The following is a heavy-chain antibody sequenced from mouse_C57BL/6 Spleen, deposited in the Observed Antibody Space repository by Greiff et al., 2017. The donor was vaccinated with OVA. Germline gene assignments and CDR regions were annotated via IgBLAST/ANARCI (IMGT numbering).Heavy chain of an antibody. CDR3: ARGDYDYGENWYFDV. CDR1: GYTFTSYW. V-gene: IGHV1-64*01. Sequence: QVQLQQPGAELVKPGASVKLSCKASGYTFTSYWMHWVKQRPGQGLEWIGMIHPNSGSTNYNEKFKSKATLTVDNSSSTAYMQLSSLTSEDSAVYYCARGDYDYGENWYFDVWGTGTTVTVSS. CDR2: IHPNSGST. D-gene: IGHD2-4*01. J-gene: IGHJ1*03.